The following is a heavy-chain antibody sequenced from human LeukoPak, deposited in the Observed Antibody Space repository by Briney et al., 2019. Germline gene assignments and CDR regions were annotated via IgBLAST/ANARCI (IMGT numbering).Heavy chain of an antibody. J-gene: IGHJ4*02. D-gene: IGHD6-13*01. V-gene: IGHV4-34*01. CDR1: GGSFSGYY. CDR2: INHSGST. Sequence: SETLSLTCAVYGGSFSGYYWSWIRQPPGKGLEWIGEINHSGSTNYNPSLMSRVTISADTSNNHISLKPSSVTGADTAVYYCARGLRSSSRNRYFAYWGEGTLVTVSS. CDR3: ARGLRSSSRNRYFAY.